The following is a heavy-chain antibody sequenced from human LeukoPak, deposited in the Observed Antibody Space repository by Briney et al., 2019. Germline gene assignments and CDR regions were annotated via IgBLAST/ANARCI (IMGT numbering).Heavy chain of an antibody. CDR2: ISAYNGNT. CDR3: AKDRVATIRPDAFDI. D-gene: IGHD5-12*01. J-gene: IGHJ3*02. V-gene: IGHV1-18*01. Sequence: ASVKVSCKASGYTFTSYGISWVRQAPGQGLERMGWISAYNGNTNYAQKLQGRVTMTTDTSTSTAYMELRSLRSDDTAVYYCAKDRVATIRPDAFDIWGQGTMVTVSS. CDR1: GYTFTSYG.